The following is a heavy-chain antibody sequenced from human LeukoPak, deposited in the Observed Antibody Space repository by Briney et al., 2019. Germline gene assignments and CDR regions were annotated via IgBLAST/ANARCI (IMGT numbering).Heavy chain of an antibody. D-gene: IGHD4-23*01. CDR1: GGTFSSYA. CDR2: IIPIFATA. V-gene: IGHV1-69*05. J-gene: IGHJ4*02. CDR3: ARVDYGGKGGYFDY. Sequence: ASVKVSCKASGGTFSSYAIGWVRQAPGQGLEWMGGIIPIFATANYAQKFQGRVTITTDESTSTAYMELSSLRSEDTAVYYCARVDYGGKGGYFDYWGQGTLVTVSS.